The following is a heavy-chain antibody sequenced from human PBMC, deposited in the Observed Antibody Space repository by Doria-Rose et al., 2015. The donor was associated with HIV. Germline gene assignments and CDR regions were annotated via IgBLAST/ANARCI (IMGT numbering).Heavy chain of an antibody. CDR3: ARIHSLSNSSLGH. CDR1: GYTFSGYA. J-gene: IGHJ4*02. CDR2: LKVGNGDT. D-gene: IGHD6-13*01. Sequence: QVQLVQSGAEVKKPGASVTVSCKTSGYTFSGYAIHWVRQASGQRIEWMGWLKVGNGDTRYSRKFQDRVTITSDTSANTGYMALSSLRSEDTAVYYCARIHSLSNSSLGHWGQGTLVTVSS. V-gene: IGHV1-3*01.